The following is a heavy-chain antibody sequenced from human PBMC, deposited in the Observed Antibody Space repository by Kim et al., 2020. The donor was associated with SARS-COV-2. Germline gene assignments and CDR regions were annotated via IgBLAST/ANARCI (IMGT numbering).Heavy chain of an antibody. CDR2: ISSSSSYI. D-gene: IGHD4-17*01. CDR3: ARDANGDLYVAFDY. J-gene: IGHJ4*02. Sequence: GGSLRLSCAASGFTFSSYSMNWVRQAPGKGLEWVSSISSSSSYIYYADSVKGRFTISRDNAKNSLYLQMNSLRAEDTAVYYCARDANGDLYVAFDYWGQGTLVTVSS. V-gene: IGHV3-21*01. CDR1: GFTFSSYS.